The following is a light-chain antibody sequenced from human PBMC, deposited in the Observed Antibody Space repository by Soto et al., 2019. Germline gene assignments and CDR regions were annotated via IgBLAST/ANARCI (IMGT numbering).Light chain of an antibody. CDR1: QGISNL. CDR2: AAS. V-gene: IGKV1-17*01. CDR3: LQHNTYPYT. Sequence: DIQMTQSPSCLSASVGDRVTITCRASQGISNLLGWFQHKPGKAPKRLIYAASSLQGGVPSRFSGSGSGTEFTLTITGLQPEDFADYYCLQHNTYPYTFGQGTKLEIK. J-gene: IGKJ2*01.